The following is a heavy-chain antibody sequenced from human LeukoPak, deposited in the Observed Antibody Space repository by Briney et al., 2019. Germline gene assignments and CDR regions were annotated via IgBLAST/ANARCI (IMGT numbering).Heavy chain of an antibody. V-gene: IGHV4-59*11. CDR1: GGSISSHY. J-gene: IGHJ3*02. CDR3: ARDGPPAFYPEKTPVAFDI. D-gene: IGHD2/OR15-2a*01. Sequence: SETLSHTCTVSGGSISSHYWSWIRQPPGKGLEWIGYIYYSGSINYNPSLKSRVTISVDTSKNQFSLKLSSVTAADTAVYYCARDGPPAFYPEKTPVAFDIWGQGTMVTVSS. CDR2: IYYSGSI.